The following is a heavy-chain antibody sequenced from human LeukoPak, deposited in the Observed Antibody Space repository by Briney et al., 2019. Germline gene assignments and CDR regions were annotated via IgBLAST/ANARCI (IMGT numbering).Heavy chain of an antibody. CDR2: IYYIGST. Sequence: PSETLSLTCTVSGGSISSYYWSWIRQPPGKGLEWIGYIYYIGSTNYNPSLKRRVTISVDTSKNQFSLKLSSVTAADTAVYYCARLPKYSRPLDYWGQGTLVTVSS. D-gene: IGHD6-6*01. J-gene: IGHJ4*02. V-gene: IGHV4-59*01. CDR1: GGSISSYY. CDR3: ARLPKYSRPLDY.